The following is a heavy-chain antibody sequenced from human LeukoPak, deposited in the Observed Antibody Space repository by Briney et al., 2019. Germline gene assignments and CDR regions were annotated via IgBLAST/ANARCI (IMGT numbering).Heavy chain of an antibody. V-gene: IGHV4-34*01. CDR3: ARGGVWWSSYFDY. D-gene: IGHD3-16*01. J-gene: IGHJ4*02. CDR2: INHSGST. CDR1: GGSFSGYY. Sequence: PSETLSLTCAVYGGSFSGYYWSWIRQPPGKGLEWIGEINHSGSTNYNPSLKSRVTISVDTSKNQFSLKLSSVTAADTAVYYYARGGVWWSSYFDYWGQGTLVTVSS.